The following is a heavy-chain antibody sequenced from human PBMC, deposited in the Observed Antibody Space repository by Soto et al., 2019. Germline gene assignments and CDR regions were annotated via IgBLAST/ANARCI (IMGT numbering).Heavy chain of an antibody. CDR2: INAGNGNT. CDR1: GYTFTSYA. Sequence: QVQLVQSGAEVKKPGASVKVSCKASGYTFTSYAMHWVRQAPGQRLEWMGWINAGNGNTKYSQKFQGRVTITRDTTAGPSHMAASNLRFEQPGVYYFAGGGSLYWYFDLWGRGTLVTVSS. J-gene: IGHJ2*01. CDR3: AGGGSLYWYFDL. D-gene: IGHD1-26*01. V-gene: IGHV1-3*01.